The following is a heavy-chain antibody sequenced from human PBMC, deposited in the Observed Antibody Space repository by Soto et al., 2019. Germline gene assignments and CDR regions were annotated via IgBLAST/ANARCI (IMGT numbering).Heavy chain of an antibody. Sequence: SKAPGKGLEWVSSISSSSSYIYYADSVKGRFTISRDNAKNSLYLQMDSLRAEDTGVYYCGRDNHYSVMTLWRHGTPVPVSS. CDR3: GRDNHYSVMTL. CDR2: ISSSSSYI. J-gene: IGHJ6*02. V-gene: IGHV3-21*01.